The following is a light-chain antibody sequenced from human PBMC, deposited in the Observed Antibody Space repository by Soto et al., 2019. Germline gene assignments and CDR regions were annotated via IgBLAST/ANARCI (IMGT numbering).Light chain of an antibody. CDR1: QTVNSD. Sequence: EIVLTQSPGTLSLSPGETATLSCRASQTVNSDYLAWYQQKPGQAPRLLIYGASTRATGIPARFNGSGSGPQFTITLSRVQYDDLAVYYCQRYNNWPWTLGQGTKL. J-gene: IGKJ1*01. CDR2: GAS. CDR3: QRYNNWPWT. V-gene: IGKV3-15*01.